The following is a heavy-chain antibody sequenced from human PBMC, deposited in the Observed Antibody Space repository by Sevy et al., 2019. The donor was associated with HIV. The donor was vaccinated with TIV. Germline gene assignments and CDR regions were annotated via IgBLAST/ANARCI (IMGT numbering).Heavy chain of an antibody. CDR3: ARKMELLVPDY. Sequence: GSLRLSCAASGFIFSNYNMHWVRQAPGKGLEWVLCISTSSNDIYYADSLKGRFTISRDNAKNSLYLQMNSLRAEDTAVYYCARKMELLVPDYWGQGTLVTVSS. D-gene: IGHD1-7*01. CDR2: ISTSSNDI. J-gene: IGHJ4*02. CDR1: GFIFSNYN. V-gene: IGHV3-21*01.